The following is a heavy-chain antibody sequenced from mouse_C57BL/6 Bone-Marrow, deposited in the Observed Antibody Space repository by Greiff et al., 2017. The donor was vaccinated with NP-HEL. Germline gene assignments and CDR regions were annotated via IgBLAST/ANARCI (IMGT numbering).Heavy chain of an antibody. CDR2: IDPSDSYT. J-gene: IGHJ1*03. CDR1: GYTFTSYW. CDR3: ARERGYYYGSYWYFDV. Sequence: QVQLQQPGAELVMPGASVKLSCKASGYTFTSYWMHWVKQSTGQGLEWIGEIDPSDSYTNYNQKFKGKSTLTVDKSSSTAYMQLSSLTSEDSAVYYCARERGYYYGSYWYFDVWGTGTTVTVSS. V-gene: IGHV1-69*01. D-gene: IGHD1-1*01.